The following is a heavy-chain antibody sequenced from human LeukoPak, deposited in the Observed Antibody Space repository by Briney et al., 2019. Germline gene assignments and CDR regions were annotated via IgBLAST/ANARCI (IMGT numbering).Heavy chain of an antibody. Sequence: ASVKVSCRASGYTFTNYGISWVRQAPGQGLEWMGWISTYTGNTNYAQKLQGSVTMTTDTATSTAYMELRSLTSDDTAVYYCARASPSYDSRLGDYWGKGTLVTVPS. CDR1: GYTFTNYG. CDR2: ISTYTGNT. D-gene: IGHD3-22*01. CDR3: ARASPSYDSRLGDY. V-gene: IGHV1-18*04. J-gene: IGHJ4*02.